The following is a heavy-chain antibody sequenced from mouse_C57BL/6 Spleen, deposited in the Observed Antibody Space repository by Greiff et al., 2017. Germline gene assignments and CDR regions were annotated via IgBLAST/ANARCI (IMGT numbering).Heavy chain of an antibody. Sequence: EVKLVESGGGLVKPGGSLKLSCAASGFTFSSYAMSWVRQTPEKRLEWVATISDGGSYTYYPDNVKGRFTISRDNAKNNLYLQMSHLKSEDTSMYYCARDRGFITTVTHYFDYWGQGTTLTVAS. D-gene: IGHD1-1*01. CDR1: GFTFSSYA. CDR3: ARDRGFITTVTHYFDY. J-gene: IGHJ2*01. V-gene: IGHV5-4*01. CDR2: ISDGGSYT.